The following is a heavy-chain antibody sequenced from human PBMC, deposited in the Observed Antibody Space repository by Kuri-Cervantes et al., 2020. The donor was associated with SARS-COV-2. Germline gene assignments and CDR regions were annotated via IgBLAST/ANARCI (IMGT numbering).Heavy chain of an antibody. Sequence: GESLKISCAASGFTFSSYDMHWVRQATGKGLEWVSAIGTAGDTYYPGSVKGRFTISRENAKNSLYLQMNSLRAGDTAVYHCARGNYDILGGYYYGMDVWGQGTTVTVSS. J-gene: IGHJ6*02. D-gene: IGHD3-9*01. V-gene: IGHV3-13*01. CDR1: GFTFSSYD. CDR3: ARGNYDILGGYYYGMDV. CDR2: IGTAGDT.